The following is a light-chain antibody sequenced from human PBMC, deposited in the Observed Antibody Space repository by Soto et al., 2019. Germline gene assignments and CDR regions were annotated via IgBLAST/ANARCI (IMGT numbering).Light chain of an antibody. CDR2: GAS. Sequence: EIVMTQSPATLSVSPGERATLSCRASQSVCSNLAWYQQKPGQAPRLLIYGASTRATGIPAMFSGSGSGTEFTLTISILQSEDFAVYYCQQYNNWPRTFGQRTKVQIK. V-gene: IGKV3-15*01. J-gene: IGKJ1*01. CDR3: QQYNNWPRT. CDR1: QSVCSN.